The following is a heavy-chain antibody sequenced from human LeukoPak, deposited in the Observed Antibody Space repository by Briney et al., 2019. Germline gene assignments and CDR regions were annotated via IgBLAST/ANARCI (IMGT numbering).Heavy chain of an antibody. CDR3: ARSGHIVVVTAEYYFDY. CDR1: GGSISSGGYS. V-gene: IGHV4-30-2*01. CDR2: IYHSGST. J-gene: IGHJ4*02. Sequence: SETLSLTCAVSGGSISSGGYSWSWIRQPSGKGLEWIGYIYHSGSTYYNPSLKSRVTISVDRSKNQFSLKLSSVTAADTAVYYCARSGHIVVVTAEYYFDYWGQGTLVTVSS. D-gene: IGHD2-21*02.